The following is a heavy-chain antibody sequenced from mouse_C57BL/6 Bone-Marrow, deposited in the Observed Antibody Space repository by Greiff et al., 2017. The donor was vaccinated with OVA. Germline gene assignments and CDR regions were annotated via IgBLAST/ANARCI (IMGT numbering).Heavy chain of an antibody. J-gene: IGHJ2*01. CDR1: GYTFTSYW. V-gene: IGHV1-61*01. CDR3: ARGIDYYGSSSDY. D-gene: IGHD1-1*01. Sequence: QVQLKQPGAELVRPGSSVKLSCKASGYTFTSYWMDWVKQRPGQGLEWIGNIYPSDSETHYNQKFKDKATLTVDKSSSTAYMQLSSLTSEDSAVYYCARGIDYYGSSSDYWGQGTTLTVSS. CDR2: IYPSDSET.